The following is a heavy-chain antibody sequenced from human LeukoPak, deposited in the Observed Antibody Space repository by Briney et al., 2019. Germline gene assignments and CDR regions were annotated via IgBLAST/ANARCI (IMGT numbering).Heavy chain of an antibody. J-gene: IGHJ3*02. V-gene: IGHV5-51*01. CDR1: GYSFTSYW. D-gene: IGHD3-22*01. CDR3: ARLNYYDSSGCLGAFDI. CDR2: IYPGDSDT. Sequence: TGESLKISCKGSGYSFTSYWIGWVRQMPGKGLEWMGIIYPGDSDTRYSPSFQGQVTISADKSISTAYLQWSSLKASDTAMYYCARLNYYDSSGCLGAFDIWGQGTMVTVSS.